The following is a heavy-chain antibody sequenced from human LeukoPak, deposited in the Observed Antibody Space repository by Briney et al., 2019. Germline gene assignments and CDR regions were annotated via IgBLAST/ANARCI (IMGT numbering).Heavy chain of an antibody. CDR2: ITGSGGNT. Sequence: GSLRLSCVISGLTYNNYAVNWVCQAPGKGLECLSTITGSGGNTYYADSVKGRFTISRDNSKNTVFLQLNSLSAEDTAVYYCARIPHPHYYFDYWGQGTMATVSS. D-gene: IGHD2-2*02. CDR3: ARIPHPHYYFDY. V-gene: IGHV3-23*01. CDR1: GLTYNNYA. J-gene: IGHJ4*02.